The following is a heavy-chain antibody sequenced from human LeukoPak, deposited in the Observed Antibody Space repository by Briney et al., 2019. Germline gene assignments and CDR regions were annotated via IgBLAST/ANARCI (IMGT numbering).Heavy chain of an antibody. V-gene: IGHV4-4*02. CDR3: ARAHSSGWYTGRGYFDL. CDR1: GGSISSSNW. Sequence: SETLSLTCAVSGGSISSSNWWSWVRQPPGKGLEWIGYIYYSGSTNYNPSLKSRVTISVDTSKNQFSLKLSSVTAADTAVYYCARAHSSGWYTGRGYFDLWGRGTLVTVSS. D-gene: IGHD6-19*01. CDR2: IYYSGST. J-gene: IGHJ2*01.